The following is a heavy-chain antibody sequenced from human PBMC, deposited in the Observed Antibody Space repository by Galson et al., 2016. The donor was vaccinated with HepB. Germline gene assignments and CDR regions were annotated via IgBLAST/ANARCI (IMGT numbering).Heavy chain of an antibody. CDR3: ARGAAAGHGVWFDP. V-gene: IGHV4-61*08. CDR1: GASVSSGVYY. CDR2: MYYSGST. D-gene: IGHD6-13*01. Sequence: SETLSLTCTVSGASVSSGVYYWSWIRQPPGKGLEWIGFMYYSGSTDYNPSLRSRVTISVDTSKNQFSLKVSSVTAADTAVYYCARGAAAGHGVWFDPGGQGTLVTVSA. J-gene: IGHJ5*02.